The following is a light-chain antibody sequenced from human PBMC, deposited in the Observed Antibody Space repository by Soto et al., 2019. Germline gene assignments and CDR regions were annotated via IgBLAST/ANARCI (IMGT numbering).Light chain of an antibody. J-gene: IGKJ3*01. CDR2: GAS. CDR3: HELNSFPIP. CDR1: QGIANL. V-gene: IGKV1-9*01. Sequence: IQLTQSPSSLSASVGDRVTISCRASQGIANLLAWYQQKPGKAPKLLIYGASTLHSGVPSRFSGSGSGTDFTLTISSLQPEDFATYYCHELNSFPIPFGPGTKVDIK.